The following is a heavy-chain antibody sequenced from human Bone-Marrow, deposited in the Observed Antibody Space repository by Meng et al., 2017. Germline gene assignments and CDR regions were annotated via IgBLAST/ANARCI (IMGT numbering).Heavy chain of an antibody. D-gene: IGHD4-23*01. CDR2: IYYSGST. J-gene: IGHJ4*02. V-gene: IGHV4-61*01. CDR3: ARSYGGTLDY. CDR1: GGSVSSGSYY. Sequence: GSLRLSCTVSGGSVSSGSYYWSWIRQPPGKGLEWIGYIYYSGSTNYNPSLKSRVTISVDTSKNQFSLKLSSVTAADTAVYYCARSYGGTLDYWGQGTRVTVSS.